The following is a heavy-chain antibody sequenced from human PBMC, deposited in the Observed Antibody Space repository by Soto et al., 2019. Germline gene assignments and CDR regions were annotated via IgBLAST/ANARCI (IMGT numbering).Heavy chain of an antibody. CDR1: GGSFSSHA. CDR3: ARDRRDQTIFGMVGYFDL. J-gene: IGHJ2*01. Sequence: QVQLVQSGAEVKKPGSSVKVSCKPSGGSFSSHAVSWVRQAPGQGLEWVGGIVPIFGTKNYAEKFQGRVTITADKSTSTGYMDLSSLKSEGTAVYFCARDRRDQTIFGMVGYFDLWGRGTLVSVSS. D-gene: IGHD3-3*01. CDR2: IVPIFGTK. V-gene: IGHV1-69*06.